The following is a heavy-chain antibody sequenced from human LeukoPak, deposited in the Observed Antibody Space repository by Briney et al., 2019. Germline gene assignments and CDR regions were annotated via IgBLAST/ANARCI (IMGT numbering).Heavy chain of an antibody. J-gene: IGHJ4*02. V-gene: IGHV1-69*04. CDR3: ARGIIAAAGLTLFDY. CDR1: GGTFSSYA. CDR2: IIPILGIA. Sequence: GASVKVSCKASGGTFSSYAISWVRQAPEQGLEWMGRIIPILGIANYAQKFQGRVTITADNSTSTAYMELSSLRSEDTAVYYCARGIIAAAGLTLFDYWGQGTLVTVSS. D-gene: IGHD6-13*01.